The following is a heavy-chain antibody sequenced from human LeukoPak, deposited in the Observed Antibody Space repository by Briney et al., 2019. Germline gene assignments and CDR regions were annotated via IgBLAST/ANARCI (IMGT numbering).Heavy chain of an antibody. V-gene: IGHV3-23*01. J-gene: IGHJ4*02. CDR3: AKDCGGDCYSNYFDY. CDR2: ISGSGGST. D-gene: IGHD2-21*02. CDR1: GFTFSSYA. Sequence: PGGSLRLSCAASGFTFSSYAMSWVRQAPGKGLEWVSAISGSGGSTYYADSVKGRFTISRDNSKNTLYLQMNSLRAEDTAVYYCAKDCGGDCYSNYFDYWGQGTLVTVSS.